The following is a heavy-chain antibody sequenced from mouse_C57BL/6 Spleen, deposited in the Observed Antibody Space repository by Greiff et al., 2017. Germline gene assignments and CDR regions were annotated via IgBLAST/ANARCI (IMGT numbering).Heavy chain of an antibody. D-gene: IGHD1-1*01. CDR1: GYTFTDHT. CDR3: ASGYYDGSSYWYFDV. Sequence: QVQLQQSDAELVKPGASVKISCKVSGYTFTDHTIHWMKQRPEQGLEWIGSIYPRDGSTKYNEKFKGKATLTADKSSSTAYMQLNSLTSEDSAVDVCASGYYDGSSYWYFDVWGTGTTVTVSS. V-gene: IGHV1-78*01. J-gene: IGHJ1*03. CDR2: IYPRDGST.